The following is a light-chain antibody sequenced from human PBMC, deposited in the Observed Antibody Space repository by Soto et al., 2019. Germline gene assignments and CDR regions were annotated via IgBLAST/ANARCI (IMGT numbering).Light chain of an antibody. V-gene: IGLV2-14*03. CDR2: DVN. J-gene: IGLJ1*01. Sequence: QSALTQPASVSGSPGQSITISCTGTSSDVGGYNYVSWYQHHPGKAPKLMIYDVNNRPSGVSARFSGSKSGNTASLTISGLQDEDEAEYYCSSYTSSSTYVFGPGTKLTVL. CDR3: SSYTSSSTYV. CDR1: SSDVGGYNY.